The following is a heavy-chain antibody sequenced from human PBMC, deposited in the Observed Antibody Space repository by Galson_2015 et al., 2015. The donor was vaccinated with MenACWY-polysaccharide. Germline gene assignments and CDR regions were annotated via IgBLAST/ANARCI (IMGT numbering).Heavy chain of an antibody. V-gene: IGHV1-8*01. D-gene: IGHD4-17*01. J-gene: IGHJ4*02. CDR3: ARTNGDFDF. Sequence: SVKVSCKASGYTFTNYDINWVRLAPGQGLEWMAWMNPKSGYSGYAQKFHSRVTLTKDTSISTAYLELSSLRSEDTAMYYCARTNGDFDFWGQGTLITVSS. CDR2: MNPKSGYS. CDR1: GYTFTNYD.